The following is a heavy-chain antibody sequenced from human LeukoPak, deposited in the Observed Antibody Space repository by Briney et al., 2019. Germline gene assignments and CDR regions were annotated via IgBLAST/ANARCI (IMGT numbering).Heavy chain of an antibody. CDR1: GFTFDDYA. V-gene: IGHV3-9*01. D-gene: IGHD3-10*01. CDR2: ISWNSGSI. Sequence: GGSLRLSCAASGFTFDDYAMHWVRQAPGKGLEWVSGISWNSGSIGYADSVKGRFTISRDNAKNSLYLQMNSLRAEDTALYYCAKASTLLLWFGELDYWGRGTLVTVSS. CDR3: AKASTLLLWFGELDY. J-gene: IGHJ4*02.